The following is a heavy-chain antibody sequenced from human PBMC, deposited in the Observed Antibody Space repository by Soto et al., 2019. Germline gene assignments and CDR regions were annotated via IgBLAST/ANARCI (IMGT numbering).Heavy chain of an antibody. D-gene: IGHD2-2*01. Sequence: GWSLRLSCAASGFTFSSYAMSWVRQAPGKGLEWVSAISGSGGSTYYADSVKGRFTISRDNSKNTLYLQMNSLRAEDTAVYYCAKDPPGIVVVPAAMGGSDYWGQGTLVTVSS. J-gene: IGHJ4*02. CDR2: ISGSGGST. CDR3: AKDPPGIVVVPAAMGGSDY. V-gene: IGHV3-23*01. CDR1: GFTFSSYA.